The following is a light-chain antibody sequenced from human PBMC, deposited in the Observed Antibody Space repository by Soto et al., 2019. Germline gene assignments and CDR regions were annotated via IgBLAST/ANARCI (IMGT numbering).Light chain of an antibody. CDR1: SGDIGSYNR. Sequence: SALTQPASVSGSPGQSITISCTGTSGDIGSYNRVSWYQQHPGKAPKLIIYEVTDRPSGVSNRFSGSKSGNTASLTISGLQAVDEAEYYCSSYTNINTRACVFGTGTKVTVL. J-gene: IGLJ1*01. CDR3: SSYTNINTRACV. V-gene: IGLV2-14*01. CDR2: EVT.